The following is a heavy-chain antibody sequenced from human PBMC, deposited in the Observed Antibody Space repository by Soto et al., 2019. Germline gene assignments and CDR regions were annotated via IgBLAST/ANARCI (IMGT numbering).Heavy chain of an antibody. CDR2: ISSSSSFI. Sequence: GGSLRLSCAASGFTFSSYSINWVRQAPGKGLEWVSSISSSSSFIYYADSVKGRFTISRDNAKNSLYLQMNSLRAEDTAVYYCARDGESTSYYYMDVWGKGTTVTVSS. D-gene: IGHD3-10*01. CDR3: ARDGESTSYYYMDV. CDR1: GFTFSSYS. J-gene: IGHJ6*03. V-gene: IGHV3-21*01.